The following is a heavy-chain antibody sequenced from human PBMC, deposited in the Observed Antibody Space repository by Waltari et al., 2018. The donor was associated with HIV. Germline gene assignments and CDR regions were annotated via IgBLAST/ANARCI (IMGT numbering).Heavy chain of an antibody. D-gene: IGHD6-19*01. CDR2: MRTKANIYAT. V-gene: IGHV3-73*01. CDR3: TRLVAAVAGTGY. CDR1: GFTFSGST. Sequence: EVQLVESGGGLVQPGGSLKLSCAASGFTFSGSTMHWVRHASGNGPEWVREACGEGGEGGVRMRTKANIYATAYAASVKGRFIISRDDSKNTAYLQMNNLKTEDTAVYYCTRLVAAVAGTGYWGQGTLVTVSS. J-gene: IGHJ4*02.